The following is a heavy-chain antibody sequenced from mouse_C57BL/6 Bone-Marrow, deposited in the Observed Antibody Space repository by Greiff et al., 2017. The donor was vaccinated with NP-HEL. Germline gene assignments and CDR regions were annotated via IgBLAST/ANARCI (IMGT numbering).Heavy chain of an antibody. CDR1: GYTFTTYP. Sequence: VKLQESGAELVKPGASVKMSCKASGYTFTTYPIEWMKQNHGKSLEWIGNFHPYNDDTKYNEKFKGKATLTVEKSSSTVYLELCRLTSDDSAVYYCARHYGSSYPAWFAYWGQGTLVTVSA. D-gene: IGHD1-1*01. CDR3: ARHYGSSYPAWFAY. V-gene: IGHV1-47*01. J-gene: IGHJ3*01. CDR2: FHPYNDDT.